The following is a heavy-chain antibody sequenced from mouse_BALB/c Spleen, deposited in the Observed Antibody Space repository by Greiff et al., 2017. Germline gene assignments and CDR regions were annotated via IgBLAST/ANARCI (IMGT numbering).Heavy chain of an antibody. J-gene: IGHJ2*01. CDR3: ARVGTVVDYDY. CDR2: ISSGGSYT. Sequence: EVQRVESGGGLVKPGGSLKLSCAASGFTFSSYAMSWVRQSPEKRLEWVAEISSGGSYTYYPDTVTGRFTLSRDNAKNTLYLEMSSLRSEDTAMYYCARVGTVVDYDYWGQGTTLTVSS. CDR1: GFTFSSYA. D-gene: IGHD1-1*01. V-gene: IGHV5-9-4*01.